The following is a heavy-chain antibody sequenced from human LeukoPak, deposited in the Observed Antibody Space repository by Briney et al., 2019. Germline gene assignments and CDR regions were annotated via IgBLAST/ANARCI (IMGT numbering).Heavy chain of an antibody. CDR2: IIPILGIA. CDR3: ARAEVVTAIHIRGAFDI. V-gene: IGHV1-69*04. J-gene: IGHJ3*02. CDR1: GYTFSNYG. D-gene: IGHD2-21*02. Sequence: GASVKVSCKASGYTFSNYGISWVRQAPGQGLEWMGRIIPILGIANYAQKFQGRVTITADKSTSTAYMELSSLRSEDTAVYYCARAEVVTAIHIRGAFDIWGQGTMVTVSS.